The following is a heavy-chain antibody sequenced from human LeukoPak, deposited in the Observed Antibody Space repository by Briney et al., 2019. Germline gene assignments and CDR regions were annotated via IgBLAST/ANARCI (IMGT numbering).Heavy chain of an antibody. V-gene: IGHV1-58*01. CDR1: GFTFTSSA. Sequence: SVKVSCKASGFTFTSSAVQWVRQARGQRLEWIGWIVVGSGNTNYAQKFQERVTITRDMSTSTAYMELSSLRSEDTAVYYCAAGVGQLWLLLDYWGQETLVTVSS. J-gene: IGHJ4*02. D-gene: IGHD5-18*01. CDR3: AAGVGQLWLLLDY. CDR2: IVVGSGNT.